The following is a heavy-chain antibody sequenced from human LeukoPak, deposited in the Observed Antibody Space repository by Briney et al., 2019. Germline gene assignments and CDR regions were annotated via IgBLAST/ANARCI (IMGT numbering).Heavy chain of an antibody. CDR1: GFTFSDYY. V-gene: IGHV3-11*01. CDR2: ISSSGSTI. CDR3: ARDVWGSYPPKDFDY. J-gene: IGHJ4*02. D-gene: IGHD3-16*02. Sequence: PGGSLRLSCAASGFTFSDYYMSWIRQAPGKGLEWVSYISSSGSTIYYADSVKGRFTISRDNAKISLYLQMNSLRAEDTAVYYCARDVWGSYPPKDFDYWGQGTLVTVSS.